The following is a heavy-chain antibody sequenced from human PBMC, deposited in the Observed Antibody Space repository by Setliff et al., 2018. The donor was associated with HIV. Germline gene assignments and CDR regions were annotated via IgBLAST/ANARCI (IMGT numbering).Heavy chain of an antibody. V-gene: IGHV4-61*10. D-gene: IGHD2-21*02. J-gene: IGHJ4*02. CDR2: IYASGST. CDR3: MRWGLPYAIDY. Sequence: SETLSLTCGVSGYSMSSSYYWNWIRQPAGKGLEWIGHIYASGSTHYNPSLQSRVPISVDKSKKQFSLKLSSVTAADTAMYYCMRWGLPYAIDYWGQGMLVTVSS. CDR1: GYSMSSSYY.